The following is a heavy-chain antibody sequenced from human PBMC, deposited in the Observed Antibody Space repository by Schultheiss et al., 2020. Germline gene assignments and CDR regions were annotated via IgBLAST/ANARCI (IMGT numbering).Heavy chain of an antibody. CDR3: ARVWAD. J-gene: IGHJ4*02. CDR1: GYSISSGYY. D-gene: IGHD7-27*01. CDR2: IYHSGST. V-gene: IGHV4-38-2*02. Sequence: SQTLSLTCTVSGYSISSGYYWGWIRQPPGKGLEWIGEIYHSGSTNYNPSLKSRVTISVDKSKNQLSLMLKSVTAADTALYYCARVWADWGQGTLVTVSS.